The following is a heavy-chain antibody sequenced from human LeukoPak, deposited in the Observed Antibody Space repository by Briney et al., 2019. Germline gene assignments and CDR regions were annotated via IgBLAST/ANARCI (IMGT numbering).Heavy chain of an antibody. J-gene: IGHJ4*02. Sequence: SETLSLTCAVYGGSFSGYYWSWIRQPPGKGLEWIGEINHSGSTNYNPSLKSRVTISVDTFKNQFSLKLSSVTAADTAVYYCARDSSGWLGYFDYWGQGTLVTVSS. CDR3: ARDSSGWLGYFDY. CDR1: GGSFSGYY. V-gene: IGHV4-34*01. D-gene: IGHD6-19*01. CDR2: INHSGST.